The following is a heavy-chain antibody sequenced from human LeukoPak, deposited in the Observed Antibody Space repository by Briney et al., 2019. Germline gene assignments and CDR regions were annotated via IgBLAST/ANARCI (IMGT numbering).Heavy chain of an antibody. Sequence: GGSLRLSCASSGFTVSSNYMSGVRQAPGKGLEWVSVIYSGGSTYYADSVKGRFTISRDNSKNTPYLQMNSLRAEDTAVYYCAPMGSFGLLWFGEPIDYWGQGTLVTVSS. J-gene: IGHJ4*02. D-gene: IGHD3-10*01. V-gene: IGHV3-66*02. CDR1: GFTVSSNY. CDR3: APMGSFGLLWFGEPIDY. CDR2: IYSGGST.